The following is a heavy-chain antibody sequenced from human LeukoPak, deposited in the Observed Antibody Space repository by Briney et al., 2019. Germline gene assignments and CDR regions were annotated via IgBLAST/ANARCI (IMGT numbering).Heavy chain of an antibody. Sequence: GGSLRLSCAAYGFTFSIYEMNWVRQAPGKGLEWISYIDTSGTTTYYADSVRGRFTISRDNSKNTLYLQMNSLRAEDTAVYYCAKDYLGYCSGGSCYWDYWGQGTLVTVSS. CDR1: GFTFSIYE. D-gene: IGHD2-15*01. J-gene: IGHJ4*02. CDR2: IDTSGTTT. V-gene: IGHV3-48*03. CDR3: AKDYLGYCSGGSCYWDY.